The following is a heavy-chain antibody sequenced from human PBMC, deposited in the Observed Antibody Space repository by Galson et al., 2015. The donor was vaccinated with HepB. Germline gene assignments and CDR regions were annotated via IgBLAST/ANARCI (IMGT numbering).Heavy chain of an antibody. J-gene: IGHJ4*02. CDR1: GFTFSSYA. CDR2: ISGSGGST. Sequence: SLRLSCAASGFTFSSYAMSWVRQAPGKGLEWVSAISGSGGSTYYADSVKGRFTTSRDNSKNTLYLQMNSLRAEDTAVYYCAKGPHRYCSGGSCYYFDYWGQGTLVTVSS. V-gene: IGHV3-23*01. CDR3: AKGPHRYCSGGSCYYFDY. D-gene: IGHD2-15*01.